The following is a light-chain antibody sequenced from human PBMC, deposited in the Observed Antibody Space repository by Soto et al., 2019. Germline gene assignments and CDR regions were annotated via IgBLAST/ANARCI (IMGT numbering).Light chain of an antibody. CDR2: SAS. CDR1: QGINND. CDR3: FQHNSYPLT. J-gene: IGKJ4*01. Sequence: IQMTQSPSAMSASVGDRVTITCRASQGINNDLAWFQQKPGNVPKRLIYSASTLQGGVTSRFSGSGSGTEFTLTISSLQPEDFATYYCFQHNSYPLTFGGGTKVEI. V-gene: IGKV1-17*03.